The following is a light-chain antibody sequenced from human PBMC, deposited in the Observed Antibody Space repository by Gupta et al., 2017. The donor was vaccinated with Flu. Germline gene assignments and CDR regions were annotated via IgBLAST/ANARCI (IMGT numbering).Light chain of an antibody. CDR2: YGS. Sequence: PGTLSLSPGERATLSCRASHGLNDNLAWYQQKPGQAPRLLIYYGSSRATGIPDRFSGSGSGAEFTLTISGLESEDSAMYYCQQEERPPITFGRGTKVDIK. CDR3: QQEERPPIT. J-gene: IGKJ4*01. V-gene: IGKV3-20*01. CDR1: HGLNDN.